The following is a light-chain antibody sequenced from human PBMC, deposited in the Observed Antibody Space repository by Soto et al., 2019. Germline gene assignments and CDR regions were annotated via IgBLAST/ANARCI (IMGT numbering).Light chain of an antibody. CDR1: SSNIGNNP. J-gene: IGLJ3*02. CDR3: GTWDSSLSAGV. V-gene: IGLV1-51*01. Sequence: QSVLTQPPSVSAAPGQKVTISCSGSSSNIGNNPVCWYQQLPGTATKLLIYDNNKRPSGIPDRFSGSRSGTSATLGITGLQTGDEADYYCGTWDSSLSAGVFGGGTKLTVL. CDR2: DNN.